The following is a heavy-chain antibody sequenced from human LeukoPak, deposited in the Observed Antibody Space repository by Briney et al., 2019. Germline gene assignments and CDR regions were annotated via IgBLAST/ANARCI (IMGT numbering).Heavy chain of an antibody. CDR3: ARAVVPAAIGLEYFDY. J-gene: IGHJ4*02. CDR1: GGSISSHY. Sequence: SETLSLTCTVSGGSISSHYWSWIRQPPGKGLEWIGYIYYSGSTNYNPSLKSRVSISVDTSKNQFSLKLSSVTAADTAVYYCARAVVPAAIGLEYFDYWGQGTLVTVSS. V-gene: IGHV4-59*11. CDR2: IYYSGST. D-gene: IGHD2-2*01.